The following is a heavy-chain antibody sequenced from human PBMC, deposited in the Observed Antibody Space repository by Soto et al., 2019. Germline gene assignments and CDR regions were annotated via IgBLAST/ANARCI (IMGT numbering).Heavy chain of an antibody. J-gene: IGHJ6*02. CDR3: AGGVATRRYYYGMDV. D-gene: IGHD5-12*01. V-gene: IGHV1-69*13. CDR1: GGTFSSYA. CDR2: IIPIFGTA. Sequence: SVKVSCKASGGTFSSYAISWVRQAPGQGLEWMGGIIPIFGTANYAQKFQGRVTITADESTSTAYMELSSLRSEDTAVYYCAGGVATRRYYYGMDVWGQGTTVTVSS.